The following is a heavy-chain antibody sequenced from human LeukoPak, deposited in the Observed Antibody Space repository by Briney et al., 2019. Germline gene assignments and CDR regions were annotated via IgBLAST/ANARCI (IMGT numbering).Heavy chain of an antibody. CDR2: IYYSGST. CDR3: ASSYCSGGSCYSGDYYYYGMDV. CDR1: GGSISSYY. D-gene: IGHD2-15*01. Sequence: SETLSLTCTVSGGSISSYYWSWIRQPPRKGLEWIGYIYYSGSTNYNPSLKSRVTISVDTSKNQFSLKLSSVTAADTAVYYCASSYCSGGSCYSGDYYYYGMDVWGQGTTVTVSS. J-gene: IGHJ6*02. V-gene: IGHV4-59*08.